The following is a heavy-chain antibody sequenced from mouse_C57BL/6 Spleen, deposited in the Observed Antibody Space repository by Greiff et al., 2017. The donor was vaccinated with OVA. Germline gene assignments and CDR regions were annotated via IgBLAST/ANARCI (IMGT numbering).Heavy chain of an antibody. CDR2: IDPENGDT. D-gene: IGHD3-2*02. V-gene: IGHV14-4*01. J-gene: IGHJ4*01. CDR1: GFNIKDDY. CDR3: TTSAQATGSYAMDY. Sequence: VQLKQSGAELVRPGASVKLSCTASGFNIKDDYMHWVKQRPEQGLEWIGSIDPENGDTEYASKFQGKATITADTSSNTAYLQLSSLTSEDTAVYYCTTSAQATGSYAMDYWGQGTSVTVSS.